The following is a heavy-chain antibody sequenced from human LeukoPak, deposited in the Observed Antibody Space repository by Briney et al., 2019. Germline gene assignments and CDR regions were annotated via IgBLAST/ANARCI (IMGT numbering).Heavy chain of an antibody. V-gene: IGHV1-18*01. CDR3: ATGVDYQLLPGDY. CDR1: RDTFTIYG. D-gene: IGHD2-2*01. J-gene: IGHJ4*02. CDR2: IRAYNSNT. Sequence: GGSVNLSCKASRDTFTIYGMSWGRQAPGQGREGMGWIRAYNSNTTYAQQLQGSVTMTTDTSTSTAYMDLRSLRSDDTAVYYCATGVDYQLLPGDYWGQGTLVTVSS.